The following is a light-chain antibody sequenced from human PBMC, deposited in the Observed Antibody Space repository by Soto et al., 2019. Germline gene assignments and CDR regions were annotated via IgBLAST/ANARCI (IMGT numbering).Light chain of an antibody. CDR1: SSDVGGYNY. CDR2: DVT. V-gene: IGLV2-11*01. Sequence: QSVLTQPRSVSGSPGQSVTISCTGTSSDVGGYNYVSWYQHHPGKAPQLMIYDVTKRPSGVPDRFSGSKSGNTASLTISGLQAEDEAVYYCCSYAGTYTWVFGGGTQLTVL. CDR3: CSYAGTYTWV. J-gene: IGLJ3*02.